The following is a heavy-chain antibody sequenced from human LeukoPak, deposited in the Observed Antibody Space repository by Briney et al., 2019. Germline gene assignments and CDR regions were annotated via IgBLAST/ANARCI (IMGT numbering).Heavy chain of an antibody. D-gene: IGHD3-10*01. CDR1: GFTISSNY. V-gene: IGHV3-53*01. Sequence: GGSLRLSCEASGFTISSNYMSWVRRAPGKGLEWDSIIYRDGNTYYADSVKGRFTISRDNSKSTLYLQMNSLRAEDTAVYYCARNYYYGSGNWFDPWGQGTLVTVSS. CDR2: IYRDGNT. J-gene: IGHJ5*02. CDR3: ARNYYYGSGNWFDP.